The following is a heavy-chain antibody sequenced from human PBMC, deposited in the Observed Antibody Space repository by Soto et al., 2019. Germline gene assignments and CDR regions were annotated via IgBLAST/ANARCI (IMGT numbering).Heavy chain of an antibody. CDR1: GGSISSSSYY. J-gene: IGHJ6*01. CDR3: AGIMIVVVITPYYDGMDV. D-gene: IGHD3-22*01. CDR2: IYYSGST. V-gene: IGHV4-39*01. Sequence: PSETLSLTCTVSGGSISSSSYYWGWIRQPPGKGLEWIGSIYYSGSTYYNPSLKSRVTISVDTSKNQFSLKLSSVTAADTAVYYCAGIMIVVVITPYYDGMDVWGQGTTVT.